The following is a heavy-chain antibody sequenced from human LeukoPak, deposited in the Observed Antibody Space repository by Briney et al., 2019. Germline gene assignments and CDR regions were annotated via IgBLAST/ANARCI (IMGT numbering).Heavy chain of an antibody. CDR2: IYYSGST. V-gene: IGHV4-59*12. CDR1: DGSISSYY. CDR3: ARSYFDWLLNY. D-gene: IGHD3-9*01. J-gene: IGHJ4*02. Sequence: SETLSLTCTVSDGSISSYYWSWIRQPPGKGLEWIGYIYYSGSTYYNPSLKSRVTISVDTSKNQFSLKLSSVTAADTAVYYCARSYFDWLLNYWGQGTLVTVSS.